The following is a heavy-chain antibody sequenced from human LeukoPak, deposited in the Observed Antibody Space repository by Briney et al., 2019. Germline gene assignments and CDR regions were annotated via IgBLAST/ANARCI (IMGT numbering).Heavy chain of an antibody. Sequence: PGGSLRLSCAASGFTFSSYAMSWVRQAPGKGLEWVSAISGSGGSTYYADSVKGRFTISRDNSKNTLYLQMNSLRAEDTAVYYCAKRLEQLLTSYYFDYWGQGTLVTVSS. D-gene: IGHD2-2*01. CDR1: GFTFSSYA. J-gene: IGHJ4*02. CDR2: ISGSGGST. V-gene: IGHV3-23*01. CDR3: AKRLEQLLTSYYFDY.